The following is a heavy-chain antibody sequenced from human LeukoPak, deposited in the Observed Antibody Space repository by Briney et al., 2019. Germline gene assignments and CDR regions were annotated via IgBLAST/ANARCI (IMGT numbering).Heavy chain of an antibody. J-gene: IGHJ5*02. CDR3: VRATVKSSDFWRKGEACFDP. Sequence: ASVKVSCKPSGGTVSLYDITWVRQAPGQGLEWIGWIIPLFGTAYYAQRFQGRVTVTTDESTGTAYLEMSSLRPEDTALYYCVRATVKSSDFWRKGEACFDPWAREPWSPSPQ. CDR2: IIPLFGTA. V-gene: IGHV1-69*05. D-gene: IGHD3-3*01. CDR1: GGTVSLYD.